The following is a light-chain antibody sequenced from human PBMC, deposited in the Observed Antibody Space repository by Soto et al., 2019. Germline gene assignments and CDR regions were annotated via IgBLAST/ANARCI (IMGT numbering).Light chain of an antibody. V-gene: IGKV3-15*01. J-gene: IGKJ4*01. CDR2: GVS. Sequence: ASQSVYSNLAWYQQKPGQAPRLLMYGVSTRATGIPARFSGSGSGTEFTLTISSLQSEDFAVYYCQQYNDWPVLTFGGGTKVDIK. CDR1: QSVYSN. CDR3: QQYNDWPVLT.